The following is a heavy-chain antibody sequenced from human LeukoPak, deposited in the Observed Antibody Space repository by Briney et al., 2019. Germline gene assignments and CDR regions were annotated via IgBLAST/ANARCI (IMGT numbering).Heavy chain of an antibody. D-gene: IGHD5-12*01. Sequence: GGSLRLSCAASGLTFSSSWMNWVRQAPGEGLEWVANINPAGSQKDYVDSVKGRFTISRDNAKNSVFLQMNSLRAEDTAVYYCARYSGSFPGWLDPWGPGTLVTVSS. CDR3: ARYSGSFPGWLDP. CDR1: GLTFSSSW. V-gene: IGHV3-7*01. J-gene: IGHJ5*02. CDR2: INPAGSQK.